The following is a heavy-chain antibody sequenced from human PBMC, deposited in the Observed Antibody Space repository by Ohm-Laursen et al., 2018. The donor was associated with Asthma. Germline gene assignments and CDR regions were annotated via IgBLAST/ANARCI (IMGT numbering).Heavy chain of an antibody. CDR2: ISTASSFI. D-gene: IGHD3-16*02. V-gene: IGHV3-21*01. CDR3: ARAGLRLGELSSYFDY. Sequence: SLRLSCSASGYTFRRYSIHWVRQIPGKGLEWVASISTASSFIYYADSVKGRFTISRDNAKNSLFLQMNSLRAEDTAVYYCARAGLRLGELSSYFDYWGQGTLVTVSS. CDR1: GYTFRRYS. J-gene: IGHJ4*02.